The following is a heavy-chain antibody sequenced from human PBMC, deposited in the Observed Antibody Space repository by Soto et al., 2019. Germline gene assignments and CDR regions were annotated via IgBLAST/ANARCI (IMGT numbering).Heavy chain of an antibody. CDR3: ARGKGMEENYFYYGLYI. CDR1: GYTFSSYG. Sequence: AAVKVSCNASGYTFSSYGMHWVRQAPGQSLEWMGWLNGGTGQTRYSQRFQARVIITRDTSASTGYMELSSLRSEDTAVYYCARGKGMEENYFYYGLYIWGQGTRVTVSS. J-gene: IGHJ6*02. CDR2: LNGGTGQT. V-gene: IGHV1-3*01. D-gene: IGHD1-1*01.